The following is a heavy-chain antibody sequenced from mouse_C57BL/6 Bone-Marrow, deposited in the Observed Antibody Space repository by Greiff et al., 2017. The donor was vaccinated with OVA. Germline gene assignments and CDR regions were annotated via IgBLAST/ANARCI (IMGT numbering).Heavy chain of an antibody. V-gene: IGHV1-59*01. D-gene: IGHD1-1*01. Sequence: QVQLQQPGAELVRPGTSVKLSCKASGYTFTNYWMHWVKQRPGQGLEWIGVIAPSDSYINYNQKFKGRATLTVDTSSSTAYMHLSSLTSEDSAVYSCAHSGSRLYRHYWGQGTALPVTS. CDR1: GYTFTNYW. CDR2: IAPSDSYI. J-gene: IGHJ2*01. CDR3: AHSGSRLYRHY.